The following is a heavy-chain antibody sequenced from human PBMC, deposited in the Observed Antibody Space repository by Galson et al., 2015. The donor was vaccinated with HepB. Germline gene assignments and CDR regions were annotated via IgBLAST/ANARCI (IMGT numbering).Heavy chain of an antibody. J-gene: IGHJ6*02. V-gene: IGHV3-33*01. CDR1: GFTFSSYG. D-gene: IGHD4-17*01. CDR2: IWYDGSNK. CDR3: ATNGDYSPPEIYGMDV. Sequence: SLRLSCAASGFTFSSYGMHWVRQAPGKGLEWVAVIWYDGSNKYYADSVKGRFTISRDNSKNTLYLQMNSLRAEDTAVYYCATNGDYSPPEIYGMDVWGQGTTVTVSS.